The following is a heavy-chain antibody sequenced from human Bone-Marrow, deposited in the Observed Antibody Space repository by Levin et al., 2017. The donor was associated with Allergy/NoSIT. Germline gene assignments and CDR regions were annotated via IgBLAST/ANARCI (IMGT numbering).Heavy chain of an antibody. Sequence: GASVKVSCKVSGFTLSELSLHWVRRAPGKGLEWVGGFDPEDHEETMYAQKFQDRLTLIEDTATDTAYMELSSLRPEETAVYYCAMRGPGPGTQQPWYFDLWGRGTRIIVS. V-gene: IGHV1-24*01. J-gene: IGHJ2*01. CDR2: FDPEDHEET. D-gene: IGHD3-10*01. CDR3: AMRGPGPGTQQPWYFDL. CDR1: GFTLSELS.